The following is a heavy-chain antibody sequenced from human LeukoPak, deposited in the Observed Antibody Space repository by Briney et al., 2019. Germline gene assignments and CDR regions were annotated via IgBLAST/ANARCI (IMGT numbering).Heavy chain of an antibody. CDR1: GDSVSSNSAA. CDR3: ARKARGSGRYSGFDY. CDR2: TYYRSKWYN. Sequence: SQTLSLTCAISGDSVSSNSAAWNWIRQSPSRGLEWLGRTYYRSKWYNDYAVSVKSRITIYPDTSNNHFSLLLNSVTPEDTAVYYCARKARGSGRYSGFDYWGQGTLVTVSS. J-gene: IGHJ4*02. V-gene: IGHV6-1*01. D-gene: IGHD1-26*01.